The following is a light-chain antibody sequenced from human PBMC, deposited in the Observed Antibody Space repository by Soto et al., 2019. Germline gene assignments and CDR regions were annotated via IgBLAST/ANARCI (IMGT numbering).Light chain of an antibody. V-gene: IGKV1-39*01. CDR3: LQTYRTPFT. J-gene: IGKJ3*01. CDR1: QSITSF. CDR2: GAS. Sequence: DIPMTQSPSSLSASVGDRVTITCRASQSITSFLSWYQHKPGKAPKLLIYGASSLHRGVPSRFSGSGSGTDFTLTISSLQPGDFATYYCLQTYRTPFTFGPWNTVDLK.